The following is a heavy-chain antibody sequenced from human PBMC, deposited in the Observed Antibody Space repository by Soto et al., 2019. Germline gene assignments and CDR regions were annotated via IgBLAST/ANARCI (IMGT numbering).Heavy chain of an antibody. CDR3: ARQVFPAWFGESTPPFDY. V-gene: IGHV4-39*01. Sequence: SETLSLTCTVSGGSITTSSYYWGWVRKPPGKGQERIGSIYYSGSTYYNPSLKSRVTISVDTSKNQFSLKLSSVTAADTAVYYCARQVFPAWFGESTPPFDYWGQGTQVTV. J-gene: IGHJ4*02. CDR1: GGSITTSSYY. D-gene: IGHD3-10*01. CDR2: IYYSGST.